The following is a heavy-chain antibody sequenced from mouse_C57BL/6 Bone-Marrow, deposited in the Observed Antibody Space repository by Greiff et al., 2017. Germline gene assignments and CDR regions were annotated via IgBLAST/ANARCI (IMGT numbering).Heavy chain of an antibody. J-gene: IGHJ1*03. CDR3: ARKVAWYFDV. CDR1: GYTFTSYW. CDR2: IDPSDSYT. Sequence: VQLQQPGAELVMPGASVKLSCKASGYTFTSYWMHWVKQRPGQGLEWIGEIDPSDSYTNYNQKFKGKSTLTVDKSSSTAYMQLSSLTSEDSAVYYCARKVAWYFDVWGTGTTVTVSS. D-gene: IGHD1-1*01. V-gene: IGHV1-69*01.